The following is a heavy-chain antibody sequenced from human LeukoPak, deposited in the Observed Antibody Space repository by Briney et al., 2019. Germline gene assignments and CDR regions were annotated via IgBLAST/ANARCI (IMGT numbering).Heavy chain of an antibody. J-gene: IGHJ6*03. CDR3: ARDGCSSTSCYAYYYYYMDV. V-gene: IGHV4-4*07. Sequence: PSETLSLTCTVSGGSISSYYWSWIRQPAGKGLEWIGRIYTSGITNYNPSLKSRVTMSVDTSKNQFSLKLSSVTAADTAVYYCARDGCSSTSCYAYYYYYMDVWGKGTTVTVSS. D-gene: IGHD2-2*01. CDR2: IYTSGIT. CDR1: GGSISSYY.